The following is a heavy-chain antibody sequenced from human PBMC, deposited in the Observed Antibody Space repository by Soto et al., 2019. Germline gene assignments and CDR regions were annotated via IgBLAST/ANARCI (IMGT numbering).Heavy chain of an antibody. CDR3: ASSLGAGDHDAFDI. D-gene: IGHD2-21*02. CDR2: ISYDGSNK. CDR1: GFTFSSYA. V-gene: IGHV3-30-3*01. J-gene: IGHJ3*02. Sequence: PGGSRRLSWAASGFTFSSYAMHWVRQAPGKGLEWVAVISYDGSNKYYADSVNGRFTISRDNSKNTLYLQMNSLRAEDTAVYYCASSLGAGDHDAFDIWGQGTMVTVSS.